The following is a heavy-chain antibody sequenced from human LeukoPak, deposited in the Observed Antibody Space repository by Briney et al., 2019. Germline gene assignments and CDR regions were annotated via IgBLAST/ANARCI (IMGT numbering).Heavy chain of an antibody. CDR1: GASVSDGNYY. CDR2: IYYSGKT. V-gene: IGHV4-61*01. Sequence: ETLSLTCSVSGASVSDGNYYWSWIRQPPGKGLEWIGYIYYSGKTNYNPSLKSRVTISVDTSKKQFSLKLRSVTAADTAVYYCARDPYGGDSGWFDPWGQGTPVTVSS. CDR3: ARDPYGGDSGWFDP. D-gene: IGHD4-23*01. J-gene: IGHJ5*02.